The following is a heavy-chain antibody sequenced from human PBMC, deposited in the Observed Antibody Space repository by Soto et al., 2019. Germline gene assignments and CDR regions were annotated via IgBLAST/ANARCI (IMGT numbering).Heavy chain of an antibody. D-gene: IGHD3-22*01. Sequence: SETLSLTCGVSGYSITSGFYWGWVRQSPGKGLEWIGSISYSAKTFYNPSLASRLSIAVDTSMNQFSLRLTSVTAADTALYYCTRGAGAPWVRFDSWGQGTLVTVSS. CDR3: TRGAGAPWVRFDS. V-gene: IGHV4-38-2*01. CDR2: ISYSAKT. J-gene: IGHJ4*02. CDR1: GYSITSGFY.